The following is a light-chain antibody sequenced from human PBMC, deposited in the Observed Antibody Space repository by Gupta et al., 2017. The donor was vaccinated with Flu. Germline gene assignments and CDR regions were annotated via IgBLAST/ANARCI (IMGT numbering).Light chain of an antibody. Sequence: QTVVTQETSVTVSPGGPVTLTCASSSEAGTSDHYPNWFQQKPGQAPRALIYGTTNKLSWTPARFSGSLRGGKAALTLSGVQPEDEADYYCRLFYGDSYVFGSGTKVTVL. J-gene: IGLJ1*01. CDR2: GTT. CDR3: RLFYGDSYV. V-gene: IGLV7-43*01. CDR1: SEAGTSDHY.